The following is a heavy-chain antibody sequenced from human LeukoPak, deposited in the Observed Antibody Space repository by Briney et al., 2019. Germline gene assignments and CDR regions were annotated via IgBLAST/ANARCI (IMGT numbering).Heavy chain of an antibody. CDR3: ARHTRPGYGGSENAFDI. D-gene: IGHD5-12*01. CDR2: LYYGGNT. V-gene: IGHV4-39*01. Sequence: GSLRLSCAASGFIFSTYSMYWVRQAPGKGLEWIGNLYYGGNTHYNPSLKSRVTISADTSNNQFSLNLSSVTATDTAVYYCARHTRPGYGGSENAFDIWGQGTMVTVSS. J-gene: IGHJ3*02. CDR1: GFIFSTYSMY.